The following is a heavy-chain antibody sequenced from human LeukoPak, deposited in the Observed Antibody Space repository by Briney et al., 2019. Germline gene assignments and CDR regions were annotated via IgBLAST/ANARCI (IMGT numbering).Heavy chain of an antibody. V-gene: IGHV3-64D*06. D-gene: IGHD5-18*01. Sequence: GGSLRLSCSASGFTFSSYAMHWVRQAPGKGLEYVSAISSNGGSTYYADSVKGRFTISRDNSKNTLYLQMSSLRAEDTAVNYCVKDMGIQLWLLFDYWGQGTLVTVSS. J-gene: IGHJ4*02. CDR1: GFTFSSYA. CDR3: VKDMGIQLWLLFDY. CDR2: ISSNGGST.